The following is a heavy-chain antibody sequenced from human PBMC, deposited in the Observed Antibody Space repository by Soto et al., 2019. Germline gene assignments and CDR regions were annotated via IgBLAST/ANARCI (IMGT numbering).Heavy chain of an antibody. J-gene: IGHJ5*02. D-gene: IGHD1-26*01. CDR1: GFTFSNAW. V-gene: IGHV3-15*01. Sequence: GGSLRLSCAASGFTFSNAWMSWVRQAPGKGLEWVGRIRSKTDGGTTDYAAPVKGRFTISRDDSKDTLYLQMNSLKTEDTAVYYCKWDLEASAPWGQGTLVTVSS. CDR3: KWDLEASAP. CDR2: IRSKTDGGTT.